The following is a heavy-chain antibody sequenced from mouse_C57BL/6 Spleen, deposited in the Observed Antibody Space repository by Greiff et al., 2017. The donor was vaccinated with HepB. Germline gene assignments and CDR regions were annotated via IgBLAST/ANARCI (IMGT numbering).Heavy chain of an antibody. Sequence: VQLQQSGAELVRPGASVKLSCTASGFNIKDDYMHWVKQRPEQGLEWIGWIDPENGDTEYASKFQGKATITADTSSNTAYLQLSSLTSEDTAVYYCTGVGYFDYWGQGTTLTVSS. CDR1: GFNIKDDY. D-gene: IGHD1-3*01. CDR2: IDPENGDT. V-gene: IGHV14-4*01. CDR3: TGVGYFDY. J-gene: IGHJ2*01.